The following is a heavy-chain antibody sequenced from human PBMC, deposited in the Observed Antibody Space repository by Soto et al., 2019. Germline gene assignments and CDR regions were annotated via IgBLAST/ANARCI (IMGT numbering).Heavy chain of an antibody. V-gene: IGHV4-61*01. CDR1: SVIVSRGTYY. D-gene: IGHD1-26*01. J-gene: IGHJ5*02. CDR2: IYYSGST. Sequence: PSETLSLTCNVSSVIVSRGTYYWSWIRQPPGKGLEWIGYIYYSGSTNYNPSLKSRVTISVDTSKNQFSLKLSSVTAADTAIYYCERHPLADHSLWDTDPWGPGTLVTVS. CDR3: ERHPLADHSLWDTDP.